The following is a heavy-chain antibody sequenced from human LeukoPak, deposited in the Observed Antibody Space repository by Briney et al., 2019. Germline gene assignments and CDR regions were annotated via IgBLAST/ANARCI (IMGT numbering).Heavy chain of an antibody. CDR3: ARGYDSSGYLRSEVDY. Sequence: SETLSLTCTVSGGSISSGGYYWSWIRQHPGKGLEWIGYIYYSGSTYYNPSLKSRVTISVDTSKNQFSLKLSSVTAADTAVYYCARGYDSSGYLRSEVDYXXQGTLVTVSS. CDR1: GGSISSGGYY. D-gene: IGHD3-22*01. J-gene: IGHJ4*02. CDR2: IYYSGST. V-gene: IGHV4-31*03.